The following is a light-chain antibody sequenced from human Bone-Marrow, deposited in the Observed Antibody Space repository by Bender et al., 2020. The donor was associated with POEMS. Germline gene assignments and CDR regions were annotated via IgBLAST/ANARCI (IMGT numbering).Light chain of an antibody. CDR2: SDD. V-gene: IGLV1-44*01. CDR3: SSYTDSSTTYV. J-gene: IGLJ1*01. CDR1: ISNIGSNN. Sequence: QSVLTQPPSASGTPGQRVTISCSGSISNIGSNNVHWYQQFPGTAPKLLIYSDDQRPSGVPDRFSGSKSGTTASLAISGLQSEDEADYYCSSYTDSSTTYVFGTGTKVTVL.